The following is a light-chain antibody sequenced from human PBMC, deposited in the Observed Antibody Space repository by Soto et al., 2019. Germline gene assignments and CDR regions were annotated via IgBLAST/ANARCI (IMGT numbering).Light chain of an antibody. J-gene: IGKJ1*01. Sequence: EIVLTQSPGTLALSPGERATLSCRASQSVSSSYLNWYQQKPGQAPRLLIYGTSTRATGIPDRFSGRGSGTDFTITISRLEHEDFAVYYCHQYASSPWTFGQGTKVEIK. CDR1: QSVSSSY. V-gene: IGKV3-20*01. CDR2: GTS. CDR3: HQYASSPWT.